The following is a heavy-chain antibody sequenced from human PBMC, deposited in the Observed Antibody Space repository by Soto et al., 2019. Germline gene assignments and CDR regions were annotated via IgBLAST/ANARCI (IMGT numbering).Heavy chain of an antibody. D-gene: IGHD3-3*01. V-gene: IGHV4-59*01. CDR3: ARADYDFWSGYSYPYYYYGMDV. CDR1: GGSISSYY. Sequence: SETLSLTCTVSGGSISSYYWSWIRQTPGKGLEWIGYIYYSGSTNYNPSLKSRVTISVDTSKNQFSLKLSSVTAADTAVYYCARADYDFWSGYSYPYYYYGMDVWGQGTTVTVSS. J-gene: IGHJ6*02. CDR2: IYYSGST.